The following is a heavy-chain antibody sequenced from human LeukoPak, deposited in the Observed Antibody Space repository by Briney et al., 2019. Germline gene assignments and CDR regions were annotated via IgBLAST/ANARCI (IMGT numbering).Heavy chain of an antibody. CDR2: IYYSGST. V-gene: IGHV4-31*03. CDR1: GGSISSGGYY. CDR3: ARYSSSSAAGWFDP. D-gene: IGHD6-6*01. J-gene: IGHJ5*02. Sequence: SQTLSLTCTVSGGSISSGGYYWSWLRQHPGKGLEWIGYIYYSGSTYYNPSLKSRVTISVDTSKNQFSLKLSSVTAADTAVYYCARYSSSSAAGWFDPWGQGTLVTVSS.